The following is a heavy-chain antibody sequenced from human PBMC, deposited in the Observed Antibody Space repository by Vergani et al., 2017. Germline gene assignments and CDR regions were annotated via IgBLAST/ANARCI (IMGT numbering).Heavy chain of an antibody. Sequence: QAQLQESGPGLVKPSETLSLTCTVSGTSVNSYYWSWIRQPPWKGLEGMGYVSFRGDTLYDPSVKGRMTISLNTSNNQFSLYLTSVTAEDTAVYYCARSRIYYGAGSPDYWGQGTLVTVSS. D-gene: IGHD3-10*01. J-gene: IGHJ4*02. V-gene: IGHV4-59*02. CDR1: GTSVNSYY. CDR2: VSFRGDT. CDR3: ARSRIYYGAGSPDY.